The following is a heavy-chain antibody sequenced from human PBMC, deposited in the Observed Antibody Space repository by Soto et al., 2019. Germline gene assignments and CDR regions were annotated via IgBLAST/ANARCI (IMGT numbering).Heavy chain of an antibody. Sequence: PGKRLEWIGYIYYSGSTNYNPSLKSRVTISVDTSKNQFSLKLRSVTAADTAVYYCERRFFFQAEDGIRHVRSVSAFLLNRSSDL. V-gene: IGHV4-59*08. D-gene: IGHD3-10*02. CDR3: ERRFFFQAEDGIRHVRSVSAFLLNRSSDL. J-gene: IGHJ2*01. CDR2: IYYSGST.